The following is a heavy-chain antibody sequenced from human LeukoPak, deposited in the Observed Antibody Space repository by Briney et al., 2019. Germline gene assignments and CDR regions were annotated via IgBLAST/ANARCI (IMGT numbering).Heavy chain of an antibody. CDR2: VRGSGGTT. CDR1: GFTFTNYA. J-gene: IGHJ4*02. D-gene: IGHD1-26*01. CDR3: AKDLGVTTDFDY. Sequence: AGGSLRLSCAASGFTFTNYAMSGVRQAPGKGLEWVSSVRGSGGTTFYADSVKGRFTIPRDNSQNTLYLQMNSLRAEDTAVYYCAKDLGVTTDFDYWGQGTLVTVSS. V-gene: IGHV3-23*01.